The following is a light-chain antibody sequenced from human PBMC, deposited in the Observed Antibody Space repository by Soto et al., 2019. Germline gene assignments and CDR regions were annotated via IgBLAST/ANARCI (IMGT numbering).Light chain of an antibody. CDR1: SSNIESNT. Sequence: QSVLTQPPSASGTPGQRVTISCSGSSSNIESNTVTWYQQLPGTAPKLVIYSNYDRPSAVPDRFSGSTSGTSASLVIRGLQSEDEADYYCAAWDDILNGYVFGGGTKVTVL. CDR3: AAWDDILNGYV. V-gene: IGLV1-44*01. CDR2: SNY. J-gene: IGLJ1*01.